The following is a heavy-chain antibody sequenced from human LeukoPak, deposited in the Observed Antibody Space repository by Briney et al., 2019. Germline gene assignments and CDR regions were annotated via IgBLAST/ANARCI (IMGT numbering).Heavy chain of an antibody. J-gene: IGHJ6*03. CDR1: GYTFTGYY. CDR2: INPNSGGT. D-gene: IGHD6-19*01. CDR3: ARDRYSSSGSYYYYYMDV. V-gene: IGHV1-2*02. Sequence: ASVKVSCTASGYTFTGYYMHWVRQAPGQGLEWMGWINPNSGGTNYAQKFQGRVTMTRDTSISTAYMELSRLRSDDTAVYYCARDRYSSSGSYYYYYMDVWGKGTTVTVSS.